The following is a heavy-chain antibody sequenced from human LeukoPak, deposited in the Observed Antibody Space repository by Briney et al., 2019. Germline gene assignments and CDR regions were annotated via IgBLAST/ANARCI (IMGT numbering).Heavy chain of an antibody. CDR1: GFTFSSYA. D-gene: IGHD3-10*01. V-gene: IGHV3-23*01. CDR3: GGFRGAVSPFWYFDL. J-gene: IGHJ2*01. CDR2: ISDSGGST. Sequence: PGGSLRLSCAASGFTFSSYAMSWVRQAPGKGLEWVSAISDSGGSTYYADSVKGRFTISRDNSKNTLYLQMNSLRAEDTAVYYCGGFRGAVSPFWYFDLWGHGTLVTVSS.